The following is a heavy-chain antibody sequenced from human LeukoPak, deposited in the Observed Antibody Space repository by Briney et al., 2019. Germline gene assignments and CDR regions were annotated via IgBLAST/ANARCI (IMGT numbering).Heavy chain of an antibody. CDR2: ISSSSTYI. CDR1: GFTFSSYS. CDR3: VRDMTTATTCYLQH. D-gene: IGHD4-17*01. J-gene: IGHJ1*01. Sequence: GGSLRLSCAASGFTFSSYSMNWVRQAPGKGREWVSSISSSSTYIYYADSVKGRFSISRDNAKNTLCLQMNSLRAEDTAVSYCVRDMTTATTCYLQHWGQGTLSPSPQ. V-gene: IGHV3-21*01.